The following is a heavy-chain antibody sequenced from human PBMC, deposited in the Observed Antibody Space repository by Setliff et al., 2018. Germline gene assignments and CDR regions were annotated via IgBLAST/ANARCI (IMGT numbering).Heavy chain of an antibody. Sequence: SETLSLTCTVSGGSISSSSYYWGWIRQPPGKGLEWIGSIYYSGSTYYNPSLKSRVTISVDTSKSQFSLNLSSVTAADTAVYYCARLGGSSTSGGFYHFYYYMDVWGKGT. J-gene: IGHJ6*03. CDR1: GGSISSSSYY. CDR3: ARLGGSSTSGGFYHFYYYMDV. V-gene: IGHV4-39*01. D-gene: IGHD2-2*01. CDR2: IYYSGST.